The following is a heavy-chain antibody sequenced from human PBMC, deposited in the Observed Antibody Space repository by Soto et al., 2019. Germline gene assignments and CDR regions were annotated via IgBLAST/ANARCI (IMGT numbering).Heavy chain of an antibody. Sequence: GGSLRLSCAASGFTFSNAWMSWVRQAPGKGLEWVGRIKSKTDGGTTDYAAPVKGRFTISRDDSKNTLYLQMNSLKTEDTAVYYCTTDFYAGPGTIYYYYGMDVWGQGTTVTVSS. V-gene: IGHV3-15*01. CDR2: IKSKTDGGTT. D-gene: IGHD3-16*01. CDR1: GFTFSNAW. CDR3: TTDFYAGPGTIYYYYGMDV. J-gene: IGHJ6*02.